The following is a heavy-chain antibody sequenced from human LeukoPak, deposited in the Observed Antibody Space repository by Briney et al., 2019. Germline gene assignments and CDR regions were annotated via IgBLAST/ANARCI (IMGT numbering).Heavy chain of an antibody. CDR3: ARGSGWTDY. Sequence: GGSLRLSCAASGFIFSTYWMSWVRQAPGKGLEWVANIKQDGGEEHYVDSVKGRFTISRDNAKNSLYLQMNSLRAEDTAVYYCARGSGWTDYWGQGTLVTVSS. V-gene: IGHV3-7*01. CDR1: GFIFSTYW. J-gene: IGHJ4*02. D-gene: IGHD6-19*01. CDR2: IKQDGGEE.